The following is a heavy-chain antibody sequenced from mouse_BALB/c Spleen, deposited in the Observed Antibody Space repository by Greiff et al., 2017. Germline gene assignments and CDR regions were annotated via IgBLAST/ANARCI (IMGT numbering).Heavy chain of an antibody. Sequence: EVHVVESGGGLVQPGGSRKLSCAASGFTFSSFGMHWVRQAPEKGLEWVAYISSGSSTIYYADTVKGRFTISRDNPKNTLFLQMTSLRSEDTAMYYCARYDGYYWGQGTLVTVSA. CDR1: GFTFSSFG. D-gene: IGHD2-3*01. J-gene: IGHJ3*01. CDR2: ISSGSSTI. CDR3: ARYDGYY. V-gene: IGHV5-17*02.